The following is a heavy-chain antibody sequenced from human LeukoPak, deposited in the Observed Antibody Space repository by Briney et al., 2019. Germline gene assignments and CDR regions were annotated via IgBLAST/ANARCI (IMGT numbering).Heavy chain of an antibody. J-gene: IGHJ4*02. CDR2: IGKAGDT. D-gene: IGHD1-26*01. CDR3: GSLGDSIY. V-gene: IGHV3-13*01. Sequence: GGSLRLSCAASGFAFTDYDMHWPPQATGGGLECLSSIGKAGDTYYADSVKGRFTLSRKNSKNHFYLQMDSLRAGDTAVYFCGSLGDSIYWGQGTLVTVSS. CDR1: GFAFTDYD.